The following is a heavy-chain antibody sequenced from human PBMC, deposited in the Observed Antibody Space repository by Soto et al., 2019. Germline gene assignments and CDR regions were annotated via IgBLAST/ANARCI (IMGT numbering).Heavy chain of an antibody. D-gene: IGHD6-13*01. CDR3: SKDGSSGYRCIDY. Sequence: DVQLLESGGGLVQPGGSLRLSCAASEFTFSNYAMNWVRQAPGKGLEWVSAISGSGGSTYYADSVKGRFTISRDNSKNTLYLQMNSLRAEDTAVYYCSKDGSSGYRCIDYWGQGTLVTVSS. V-gene: IGHV3-23*01. CDR1: EFTFSNYA. CDR2: ISGSGGST. J-gene: IGHJ4*02.